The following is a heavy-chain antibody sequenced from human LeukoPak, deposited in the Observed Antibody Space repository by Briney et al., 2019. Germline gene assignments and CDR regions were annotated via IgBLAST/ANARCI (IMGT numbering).Heavy chain of an antibody. CDR3: ANTTGLELHRHAFDI. J-gene: IGHJ3*02. Sequence: GGSLRLSCAASGFTFDDYAMHWVRQAPGKGLEWVSGISWNSGSIGYADSVKGRFTISRDNAKNSLYLQMNSLRAEDTALYYCANTTGLELHRHAFDIWGQGTMVTVSS. CDR1: GFTFDDYA. V-gene: IGHV3-9*01. CDR2: ISWNSGSI. D-gene: IGHD1-7*01.